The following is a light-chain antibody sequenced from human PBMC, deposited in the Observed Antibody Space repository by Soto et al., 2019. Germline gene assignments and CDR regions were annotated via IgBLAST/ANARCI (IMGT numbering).Light chain of an antibody. CDR3: QHYGSTPWT. J-gene: IGKJ1*01. CDR1: QSVCSRC. CDR2: GAS. V-gene: IGKV3-20*01. Sequence: EIMLTQSPGTLSLSPGEGGTLSCRASQSVCSRCLAWYQQKPGQAPRLLIFGASSRATGIPDTFSGSGSGTDFTLTISRLEPEDSAVYYCQHYGSTPWTFGQGTKVEI.